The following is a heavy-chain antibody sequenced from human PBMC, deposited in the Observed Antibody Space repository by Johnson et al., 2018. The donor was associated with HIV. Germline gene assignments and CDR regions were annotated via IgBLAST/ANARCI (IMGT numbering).Heavy chain of an antibody. J-gene: IGHJ3*02. CDR3: AKSLPGYDAFDI. V-gene: IGHV3-30-3*02. Sequence: QVQLVESGGGVVQPGRSLRLSCAASGFIFSTYGMHWVRQAPGRGLEWVAIISYDGNNKDYADSVKGRFTISRDNSKNTLFLQMNSLRAEDTAVYYCAKSLPGYDAFDIWGQGTMVTVSS. D-gene: IGHD5-12*01. CDR1: GFIFSTYG. CDR2: ISYDGNNK.